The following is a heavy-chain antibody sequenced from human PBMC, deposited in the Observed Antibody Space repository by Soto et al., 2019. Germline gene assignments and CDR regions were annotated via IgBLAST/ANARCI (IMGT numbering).Heavy chain of an antibody. CDR1: GGSISSGGYS. CDR2: IYHSGST. D-gene: IGHD6-6*01. V-gene: IGHV4-30-2*01. CDR3: ARVARTGRWFDP. J-gene: IGHJ5*02. Sequence: QLQLQESGSGLVKPSQTLSLTCAVSGGSISSGGYSWSWIRQPPGKGLEWIGYIYHSGSTYYNPSLKSRVTRSVDRSKNQFSLKLSSVTAADTAVYYRARVARTGRWFDPWGQGTLVTVSS.